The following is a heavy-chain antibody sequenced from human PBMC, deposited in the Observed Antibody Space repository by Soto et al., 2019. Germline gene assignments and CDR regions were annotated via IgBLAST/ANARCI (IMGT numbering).Heavy chain of an antibody. CDR1: GFTFDDYG. J-gene: IGHJ6*02. CDR2: INWNGGST. D-gene: IGHD2-15*01. CDR3: ARDHGVDIVVVVAATDYGMDV. Sequence: GGSLRLSCAASGFTFDDYGVSWVRQAPGKGLEWVSGINWNGGSTGYADSVKGRFTISRDNAKNSLYLQMNSLRAEDTALYYCARDHGVDIVVVVAATDYGMDVWGQGTTVTVSS. V-gene: IGHV3-20*04.